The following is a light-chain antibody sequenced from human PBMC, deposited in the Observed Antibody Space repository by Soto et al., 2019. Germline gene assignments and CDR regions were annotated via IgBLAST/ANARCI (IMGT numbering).Light chain of an antibody. V-gene: IGLV2-14*01. Sequence: QSALTQPASVSGSPRQSITISCTGNSSDVGDGDFVSWYQQRPGNTPKLMIDKASNRPSGVSNPFSVSKSGNTASLTISGLQAEDESDYYCCSYTRSYTWVFGGGTQLTVL. CDR1: SSDVGDGDF. J-gene: IGLJ3*02. CDR3: CSYTRSYTWV. CDR2: KAS.